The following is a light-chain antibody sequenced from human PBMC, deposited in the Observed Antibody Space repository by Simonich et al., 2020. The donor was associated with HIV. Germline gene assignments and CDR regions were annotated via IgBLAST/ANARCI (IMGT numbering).Light chain of an antibody. CDR1: QSLLHSDGKTY. Sequence: DIVMTQTPLSLSVTPGQPASISCKSSQSLLHSDGKTYLYWYLQRPGQSPKLLIYEASNRFSGVPDRFSGSGSGTDFTLKISRVEAEDVGVYYCMQSIQLPLTFGPGTKVDIK. V-gene: IGKV2D-29*02. CDR3: MQSIQLPLT. CDR2: EAS. J-gene: IGKJ3*01.